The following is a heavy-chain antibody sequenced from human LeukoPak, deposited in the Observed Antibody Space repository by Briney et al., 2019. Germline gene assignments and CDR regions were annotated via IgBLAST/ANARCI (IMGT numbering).Heavy chain of an antibody. Sequence: PGGSPRLSCVASGFTFSSYAMTWVRQAPGKGLEWVALITHTGGDSYYADSVKGRFAISRDNSKNTLYLEMDDLRAEDTALYFCGKDKTTYNWWEVIESWGQGALVTVSS. D-gene: IGHD1-1*01. J-gene: IGHJ4*02. CDR2: ITHTGGDS. CDR3: GKDKTTYNWWEVIES. CDR1: GFTFSSYA. V-gene: IGHV3-23*01.